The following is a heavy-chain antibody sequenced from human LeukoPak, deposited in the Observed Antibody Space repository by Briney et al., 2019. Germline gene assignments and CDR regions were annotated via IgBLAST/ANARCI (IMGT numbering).Heavy chain of an antibody. CDR3: PKDRRYDILTPFDY. CDR1: GFTFSDYY. CDR2: ISSSGRTV. V-gene: IGHV3-11*01. Sequence: GGSLRLSCAASGFTFSDYYMSWVRQAPGKGLEWVSYISSSGRTVYYADSVKGRFTISRDNSKNTLYLQMNSLRAEDTAIYYCPKDRRYDILTPFDYWGQGTLVTVSS. D-gene: IGHD3-9*01. J-gene: IGHJ4*02.